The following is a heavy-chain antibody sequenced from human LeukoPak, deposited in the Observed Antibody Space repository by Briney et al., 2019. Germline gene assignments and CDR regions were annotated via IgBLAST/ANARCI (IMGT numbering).Heavy chain of an antibody. CDR2: IYYGGST. CDR3: ARLYYDSSRYPNWFDP. Sequence: PSETLSPTCTVSGDSISSYYWSWIRQPPGKGLEWIGYIYYGGSTNYNPSLKSRVTISVDTSKNQFSLKLSSVTAADTAVYYCARLYYDSSRYPNWFDPWGQGTLVTVSS. J-gene: IGHJ5*02. V-gene: IGHV4-59*08. D-gene: IGHD3-22*01. CDR1: GDSISSYY.